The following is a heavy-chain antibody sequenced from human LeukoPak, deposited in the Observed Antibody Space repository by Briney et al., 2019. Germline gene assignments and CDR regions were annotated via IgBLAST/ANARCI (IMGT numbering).Heavy chain of an antibody. V-gene: IGHV4-59*01. CDR1: GGSISSYY. CDR2: IYYSGST. Sequence: SSETLSLTCTVSGGSISSYYWSWIRQPPGKGLEWIGYIYYSGSTNYNPSLKSRVTISVDTSKNQFSLKLSSVTAADTAVYYCARVTSLVDAFDIWGQGTMVTVSS. CDR3: ARVTSLVDAFDI. J-gene: IGHJ3*02.